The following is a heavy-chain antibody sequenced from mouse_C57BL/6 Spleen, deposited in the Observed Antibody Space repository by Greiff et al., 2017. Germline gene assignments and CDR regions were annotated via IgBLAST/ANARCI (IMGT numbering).Heavy chain of an antibody. CDR2: IDPETGGT. CDR1: GYTFTDYE. CDR3: TSYYGSDYFDY. D-gene: IGHD1-1*01. Sequence: QVHVKQSGAELVRPGASVTLSCKASGYTFTDYEMHWVKQTPVHGLEWIGAIDPETGGTAYNQKFKGKAILTADKSSSTAYMELRSLTSEDSAVYYCTSYYGSDYFDYWGQGTTLTVSS. V-gene: IGHV1-15*01. J-gene: IGHJ2*01.